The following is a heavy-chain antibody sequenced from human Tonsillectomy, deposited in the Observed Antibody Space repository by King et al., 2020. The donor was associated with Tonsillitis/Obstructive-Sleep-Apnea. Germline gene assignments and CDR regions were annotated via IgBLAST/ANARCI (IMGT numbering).Heavy chain of an antibody. CDR2: IYYSGST. CDR1: GGSVSSGSYY. J-gene: IGHJ6*03. V-gene: IGHV4-61*01. D-gene: IGHD4-11*01. CDR3: ARGSDYKGYYYCYMDV. Sequence: QLQESGPGLVKPSETLSLTCTVSGGSVSSGSYYWSWIRQPPGKGLEWIGYIYYSGSTNYNPSLKSRVTISVDTSKNQFSLKLSSVTAADTAVYYCARGSDYKGYYYCYMDVWGKGTTVTVSS.